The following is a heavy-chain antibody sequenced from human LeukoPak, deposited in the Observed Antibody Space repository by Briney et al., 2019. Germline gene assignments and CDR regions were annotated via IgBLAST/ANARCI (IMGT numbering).Heavy chain of an antibody. Sequence: KPSETLSLTCTVSGGSINSSSYYWGWIRQPPRKGLEWIGSIFYSGNTYDNPSLKSRVTISVDTSKNQFSLKLNSVTAADTAVYYCARHRSKWLQSSFDYWGQGTLVTVSS. CDR2: IFYSGNT. V-gene: IGHV4-39*01. D-gene: IGHD5-24*01. CDR3: ARHRSKWLQSSFDY. J-gene: IGHJ4*02. CDR1: GGSINSSSYY.